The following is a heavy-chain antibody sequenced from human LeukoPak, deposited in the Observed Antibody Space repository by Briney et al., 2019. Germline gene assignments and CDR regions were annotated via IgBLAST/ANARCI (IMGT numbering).Heavy chain of an antibody. D-gene: IGHD6-13*01. J-gene: IGHJ6*02. CDR3: ARDSSSWFYYYYGMDV. CDR2: ISAYNGNT. V-gene: IGHV1-18*01. CDR1: GYTFTSYG. Sequence: ASVKVSCKASGYTFTSYGISWVRQAPGQGLEWMGWISAYNGNTNYAQKLQGRVTMTTDTSTSTAYMEPRSLRSDDTAVYYCARDSSSWFYYYYGMDVWGQGTTVTVSS.